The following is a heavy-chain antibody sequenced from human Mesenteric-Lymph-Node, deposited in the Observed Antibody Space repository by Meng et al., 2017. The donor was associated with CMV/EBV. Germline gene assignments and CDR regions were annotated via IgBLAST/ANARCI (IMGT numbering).Heavy chain of an antibody. D-gene: IGHD2-15*01. Sequence: GESLKISCAATGFTFSSNSMNWVRQAPGKGLEWVSSITSSSSYIFYADSVKGRFTISRDNAKNSLFLQMNSLRAEDTAVYYCARDRGYALDYWGQGTLVIVSS. J-gene: IGHJ4*02. V-gene: IGHV3-21*01. CDR1: GFTFSSNS. CDR2: ITSSSSYI. CDR3: ARDRGYALDY.